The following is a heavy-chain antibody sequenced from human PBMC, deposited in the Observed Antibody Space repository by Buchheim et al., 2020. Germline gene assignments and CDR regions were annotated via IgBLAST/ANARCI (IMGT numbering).Heavy chain of an antibody. CDR3: ARFGGRYCSSTSCYDYGMDV. CDR1: GFTFSSYE. CDR2: ISSRGSTI. V-gene: IGHV3-48*03. Sequence: EVQLVESGGGLVQPGGSLRLSCAASGFTFSSYEMNWVRQAPGKGLEWVSYISSRGSTIYYADSVKGRFTLSRDNSKNSLYLQMNSLRAEDTAVYYCARFGGRYCSSTSCYDYGMDVWGQGTT. J-gene: IGHJ6*02. D-gene: IGHD2-2*01.